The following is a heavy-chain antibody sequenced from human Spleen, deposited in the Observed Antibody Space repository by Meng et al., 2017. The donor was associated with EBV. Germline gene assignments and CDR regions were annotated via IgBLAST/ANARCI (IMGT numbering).Heavy chain of an antibody. CDR3: ARGSWGGYFNYFDP. Sequence: QAQLPESGPPLVRPSQTLSLTCACSGGSISTGGYFWSWIRQPPGKGLEWIGYIYYSGDTYYSPSLKSRLTVSVDRSKNQFSLKLTSVTAADTAVYYCARGSWGGYFNYFDPWGQGTLVTVSS. CDR2: IYYSGDT. V-gene: IGHV4-30-4*01. J-gene: IGHJ5*02. D-gene: IGHD5-12*01. CDR1: GGSISTGGYF.